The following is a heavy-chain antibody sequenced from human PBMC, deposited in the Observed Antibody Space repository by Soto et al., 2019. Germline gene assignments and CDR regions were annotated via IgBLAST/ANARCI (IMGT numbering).Heavy chain of an antibody. D-gene: IGHD6-19*01. J-gene: IGHJ6*02. CDR2: TYYRSKWYN. Sequence: SQTLSLTCAISGDSVSSNSAAWNWIRQSPSRGLEWPGRTYYRSKWYNDYAVSVKSRITINPDTSKNRFSLQLNSVTPEDTAVYYCARKAVADYYYYYGMDVWGQGTTVTVSS. V-gene: IGHV6-1*01. CDR3: ARKAVADYYYYYGMDV. CDR1: GDSVSSNSAA.